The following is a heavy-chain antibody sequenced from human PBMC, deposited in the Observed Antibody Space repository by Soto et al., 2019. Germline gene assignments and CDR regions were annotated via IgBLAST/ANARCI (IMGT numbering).Heavy chain of an antibody. D-gene: IGHD3-10*01. CDR1: GVSISSGNW. Sequence: SETLSLTCAVCGVSISSGNWWTWVRQSPQRGLEYIGEIFHDGTANYYPSFERRVAISVDTSKNQFSLKLTSVTAADTAIYFCARLVYDTRLNYMYFDFWGQGTLVTVSS. J-gene: IGHJ4*02. CDR3: ARLVYDTRLNYMYFDF. CDR2: IFHDGTA. V-gene: IGHV4-4*02.